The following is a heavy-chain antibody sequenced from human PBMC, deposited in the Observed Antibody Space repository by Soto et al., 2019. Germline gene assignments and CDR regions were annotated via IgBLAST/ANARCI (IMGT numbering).Heavy chain of an antibody. CDR1: GFTFSSYS. Sequence: HPGGSLRLSFAASGFTFSSYSMNWVRQAPGKGLEWVSYISSSSSTIYYADSVKGRFTISRDNAKNSLYLQMNSLRAEDTAVYYCARGPSFWSGYWTTFDSWGQGT. CDR2: ISSSSSTI. V-gene: IGHV3-48*01. CDR3: ARGPSFWSGYWTTFDS. D-gene: IGHD3-3*01. J-gene: IGHJ4*02.